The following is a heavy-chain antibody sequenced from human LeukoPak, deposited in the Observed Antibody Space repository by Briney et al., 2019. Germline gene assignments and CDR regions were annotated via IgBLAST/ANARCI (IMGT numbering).Heavy chain of an antibody. J-gene: IGHJ6*03. CDR2: IYYSGST. D-gene: IGHD3/OR15-3a*01. CDR3: ARDRRTGYLKRAYYYYMDV. Sequence: PSETLSLTCTVSGGSISSSSYYWGWIRQPPGKGLEWIGSIYYSGSTYYNPSLKSRVTISVDTSKNQFSLKLSSVTAADTAVYYCARDRRTGYLKRAYYYYMDVWGKGTTVTVSS. V-gene: IGHV4-39*02. CDR1: GGSISSSSYY.